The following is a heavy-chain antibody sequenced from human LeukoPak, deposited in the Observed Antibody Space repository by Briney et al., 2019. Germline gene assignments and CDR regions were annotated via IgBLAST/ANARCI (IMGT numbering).Heavy chain of an antibody. J-gene: IGHJ3*02. D-gene: IGHD3-3*01. CDR1: GFTVSSNY. CDR3: ARAETYYDFWSGYYDAFDAFDI. CDR2: IKQDGSEK. Sequence: GGSLRLSCAASGFTVSSNYMSWVRQAPRKGLEWVANIKQDGSEKYYVDSVKGRFTISRDNAKNSLYLQMNSLRAEDTAVYYCARAETYYDFWSGYYDAFDAFDIWGQGTMVTVSS. V-gene: IGHV3-7*01.